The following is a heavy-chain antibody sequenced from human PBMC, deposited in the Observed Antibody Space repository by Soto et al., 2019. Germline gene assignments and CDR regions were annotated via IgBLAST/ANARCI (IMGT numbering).Heavy chain of an antibody. CDR3: ANDCGSGDGFDC. CDR1: GFNFSDYS. CDR2: ISSSSSFI. V-gene: IGHV3-21*01. D-gene: IGHD3-10*01. Sequence: DVQLLESGGGLVKPGGSLRLSCETSGFNFSDYSMSWVRQAPGEGLEWVSFISSSSSFIYNAESVEGRFSVSRDNARNLMYLEMSSLRVEGTAIYYCANDCGSGDGFDCLGQGTLVAVSS. J-gene: IGHJ4*02.